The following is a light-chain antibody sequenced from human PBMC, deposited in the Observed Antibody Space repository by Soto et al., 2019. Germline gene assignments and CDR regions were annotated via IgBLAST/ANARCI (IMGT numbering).Light chain of an antibody. CDR2: GAS. CDR3: QQYGSSPGT. CDR1: QSVSNDY. J-gene: IGKJ1*01. Sequence: EMVLTQSPGTLSLSPGDRATLSCRASQSVSNDYVAWVQQKPGQTPRLLIYGASTRATGGPARFSGSGSGTDFTLTISRLEPEDFAVYYCQQYGSSPGTFGQGTKVDIK. V-gene: IGKV3-20*01.